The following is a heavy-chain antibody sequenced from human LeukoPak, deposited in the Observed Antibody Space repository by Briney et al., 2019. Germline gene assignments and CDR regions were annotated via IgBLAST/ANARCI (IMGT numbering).Heavy chain of an antibody. CDR2: IYHSGST. CDR3: VRHQDSGAHESAFNV. Sequence: SETLSLTCAVSGGSISSSNWWSWVRQPPGKGLEWIGEIYHSGSTNYNPSLKSRVTILVDKSKNQFSLELSAVTAADTAVYYCVRHQDSGAHESAFNVWGQGTMVTVSS. D-gene: IGHD4-17*01. V-gene: IGHV4-4*02. CDR1: GGSISSSNW. J-gene: IGHJ3*01.